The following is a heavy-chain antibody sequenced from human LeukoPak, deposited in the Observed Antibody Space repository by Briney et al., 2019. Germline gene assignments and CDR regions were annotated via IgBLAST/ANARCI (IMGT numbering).Heavy chain of an antibody. J-gene: IGHJ4*02. Sequence: GGSLRLSCAASGFTFSSYSMNWVRQAPGKGLEWVSFISSSSNYRYYADSVKGRFTISRDNAKNSLYLQMASLRAEVTAVYYCARTSVAAAISPYYFDYWGQGTLVTVSS. D-gene: IGHD2-2*02. V-gene: IGHV3-21*01. CDR3: ARTSVAAAISPYYFDY. CDR2: ISSSSNYR. CDR1: GFTFSSYS.